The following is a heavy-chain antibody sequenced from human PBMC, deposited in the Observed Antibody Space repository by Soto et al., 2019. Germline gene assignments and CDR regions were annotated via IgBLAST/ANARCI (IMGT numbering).Heavy chain of an antibody. V-gene: IGHV4-4*02. CDR1: GGSISSSNW. J-gene: IGHJ6*02. CDR3: ARCYGSGSSYYYYYGMDV. D-gene: IGHD3-10*01. CDR2: IYHSGST. Sequence: SETLSLTCAVSGGSISSSNWWSWVRQPPGKGREWIGEIYHSGSTNYNPSLKSRVTISVDKSKNQFSLKLSSVTAADTAVYYCARCYGSGSSYYYYYGMDVWGQGTTVTVSS.